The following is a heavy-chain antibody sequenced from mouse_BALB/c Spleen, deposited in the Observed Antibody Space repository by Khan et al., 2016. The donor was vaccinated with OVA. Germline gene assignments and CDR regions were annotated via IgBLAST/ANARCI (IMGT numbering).Heavy chain of an antibody. CDR2: INPSNDYT. V-gene: IGHV1-4*01. CDR1: GYTFTSYT. D-gene: IGHD2-10*01. J-gene: IGHJ3*01. CDR3: TREVPYYVNYGAWFAY. Sequence: QVQLQQSGAELARPGASVKMSCKASGYTFTSYTMHWVKQRPGQGLEWIGYINPSNDYTNYNQKFKDKATLTADKSSSTAYMQLSSLTSEASAVYYCTREVPYYVNYGAWFAYWGQGTLVTVSA.